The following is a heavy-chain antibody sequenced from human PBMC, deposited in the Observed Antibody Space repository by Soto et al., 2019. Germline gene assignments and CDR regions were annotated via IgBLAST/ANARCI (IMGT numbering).Heavy chain of an antibody. CDR2: ISYSGST. Sequence: TSETLSLTCTVSGGSIRTSGYSWGWIRRPPGKGLEWIATISYSGSTYYNPSLKSRVTISVDTSKNQFSLKLSSVTAADTAVYYCAIAAAGGNYYYYGMDVWGQGTTVTVSS. D-gene: IGHD6-13*01. V-gene: IGHV4-39*07. CDR3: AIAAAGGNYYYYGMDV. J-gene: IGHJ6*02. CDR1: GGSIRTSGYS.